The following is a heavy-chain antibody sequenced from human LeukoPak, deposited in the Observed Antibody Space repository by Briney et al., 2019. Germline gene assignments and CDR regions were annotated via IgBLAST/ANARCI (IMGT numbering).Heavy chain of an antibody. D-gene: IGHD6-13*01. Sequence: GGSLRLSCAASGFTLSSNYMNWVRQAPGKGLEGVSVIYSGGSTYYADSVKGRFTISRDNSKNTLYLQMNSLRVEDTAVYYCARDSGQLVHGYWGQGTLVTVSS. CDR3: ARDSGQLVHGY. V-gene: IGHV3-66*01. J-gene: IGHJ4*02. CDR1: GFTLSSNY. CDR2: IYSGGST.